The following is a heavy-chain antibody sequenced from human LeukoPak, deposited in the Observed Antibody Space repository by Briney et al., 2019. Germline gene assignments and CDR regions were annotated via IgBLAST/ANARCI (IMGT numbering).Heavy chain of an antibody. Sequence: GASVTVSCKASGGTFSSYAISWVRQAPGQGLEWMGRIIPILGIANYAQKFQGRVTITADKSTSTAYMELSSLRSEDTAVYYCARGGVDGPFAYWGQGTLVTVSS. CDR1: GGTFSSYA. CDR3: ARGGVDGPFAY. J-gene: IGHJ4*02. V-gene: IGHV1-69*04. CDR2: IIPILGIA. D-gene: IGHD2-15*01.